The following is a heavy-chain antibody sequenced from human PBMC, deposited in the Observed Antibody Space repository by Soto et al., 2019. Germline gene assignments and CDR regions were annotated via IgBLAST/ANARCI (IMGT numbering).Heavy chain of an antibody. V-gene: IGHV4-61*08. CDR2: IHHSGRA. CDR1: GDSVNTGVYY. D-gene: IGHD6-13*01. J-gene: IGHJ5*02. Sequence: QVQLQESGPGLVKPSETLTLTCTVSGDSVNTGVYYWSWVRQSPGRGLEWLGYIHHSGRAHYHPSLRSRVTISVDTSKDKFSLSLTSVAAADTAVYYCARLSIAAAGTPLWLDPWGPGTLVTVSS. CDR3: ARLSIAAAGTPLWLDP.